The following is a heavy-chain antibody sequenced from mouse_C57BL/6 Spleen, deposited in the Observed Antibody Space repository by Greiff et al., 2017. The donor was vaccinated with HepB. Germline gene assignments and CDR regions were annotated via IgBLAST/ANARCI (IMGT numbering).Heavy chain of an antibody. D-gene: IGHD1-1*01. CDR1: GYAFSSSW. J-gene: IGHJ3*01. Sequence: QVQLKESGPELVKPGASVKISCKASGYAFSSSWMNWVKQRPGKGLEWIGRIYPGDGDTNYNGKFKGKATLTADKSSSTAYMQLSSLTSEDSAVDFFARDYYGSSSFAYWGQGTLVTVSA. CDR2: IYPGDGDT. V-gene: IGHV1-82*01. CDR3: ARDYYGSSSFAY.